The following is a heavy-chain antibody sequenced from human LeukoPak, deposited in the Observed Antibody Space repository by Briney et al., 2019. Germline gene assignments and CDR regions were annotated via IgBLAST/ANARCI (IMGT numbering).Heavy chain of an antibody. Sequence: ASVKVSCKVSGYTLTELSMHWVRQAPGKGLEWMGGFDPEDGETIYAQRFQGRVTMTEDTSTDTAYMELSSLRSEDTAVYYCATDLAGDSSWWNLWGQGTLVTVSS. J-gene: IGHJ4*02. CDR1: GYTLTELS. CDR3: ATDLAGDSSWWNL. D-gene: IGHD6-13*01. V-gene: IGHV1-24*01. CDR2: FDPEDGET.